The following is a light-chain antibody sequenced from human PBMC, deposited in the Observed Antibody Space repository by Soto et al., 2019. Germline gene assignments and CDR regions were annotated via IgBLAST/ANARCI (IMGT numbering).Light chain of an antibody. J-gene: IGLJ3*02. CDR1: SGHNSYA. Sequence: QPVLTQPPSASASLGASVKLTCTLRSGHNSYAITWHQQQPEKGPRYLMKLNSDGSHSKGDGIPDRFSGSSSGAERYLTISSLQSEDEPDYYCQTWSTDIRVFGGGTKVTVL. V-gene: IGLV4-69*01. CDR2: LNSDGSH. CDR3: QTWSTDIRV.